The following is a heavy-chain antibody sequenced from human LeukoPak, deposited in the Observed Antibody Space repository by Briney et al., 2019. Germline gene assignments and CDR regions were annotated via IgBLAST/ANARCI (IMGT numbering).Heavy chain of an antibody. V-gene: IGHV7-4-1*02. D-gene: IGHD4-17*01. CDR1: GYTFTSYA. CDR3: ATPGHGDSYYYYYYMDV. Sequence: ASVKVSCKASGYTFTSYAMNWVRQAPGQGLEWMGWINTNTGNPTCAQGFTGRFVFSLDTSVSTAYLQISSLKAEDTAVYYCATPGHGDSYYYYYYMDVWGKGTTVTVSS. CDR2: INTNTGNP. J-gene: IGHJ6*03.